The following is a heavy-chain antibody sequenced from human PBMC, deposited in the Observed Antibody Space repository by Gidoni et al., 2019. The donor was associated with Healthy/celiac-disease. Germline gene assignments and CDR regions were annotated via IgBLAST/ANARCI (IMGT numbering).Heavy chain of an antibody. CDR3: ARTSTRRDGYNPFDY. D-gene: IGHD5-12*01. V-gene: IGHV1-46*01. CDR2: INPSSSST. CDR1: GYTFTSYY. Sequence: QVQLVQSGAEVKKPGASVKVSCEASGYTFTSYYLHWVRQAPGLGLVWMGIINPSSSSTGYAQKFQVSVTMTRYTSTSTVYMELSSLRSEDTSVYSSARTSTRRDGYNPFDYWGQGTLVTVSS. J-gene: IGHJ4*02.